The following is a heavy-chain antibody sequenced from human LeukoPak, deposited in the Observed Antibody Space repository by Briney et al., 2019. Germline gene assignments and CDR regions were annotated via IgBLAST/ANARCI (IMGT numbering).Heavy chain of an antibody. D-gene: IGHD2-21*01. CDR3: ARDRDWACSYCSH. V-gene: IGHV3-33*01. Sequence: PGRSLRLSCAASGFTFSRYGLHWVRQAPGKGLDWVAVIWFYGSNKYYADSVKGRFTISRDNFKNTLYLQMNSLRAEGTAVYYCARDRDWACSYCSHWGQGTLVTVSS. CDR1: GFTFSRYG. J-gene: IGHJ4*02. CDR2: IWFYGSNK.